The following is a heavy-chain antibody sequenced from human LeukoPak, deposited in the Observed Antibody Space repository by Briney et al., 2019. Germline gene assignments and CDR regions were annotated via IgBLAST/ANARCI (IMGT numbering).Heavy chain of an antibody. D-gene: IGHD3-22*01. Sequence: GGSLRLSCEGSGFTFSNYWMGWVRQAPGKGLQWVANIKTDGSEKYYVDSVKGRFTISRDNAKNSLYLQMNSLRAEDTAVYYCARDLDYYDSSGYYHSRYYFDYWGQGTLVTVSS. CDR1: GFTFSNYW. J-gene: IGHJ4*02. CDR2: IKTDGSEK. V-gene: IGHV3-7*01. CDR3: ARDLDYYDSSGYYHSRYYFDY.